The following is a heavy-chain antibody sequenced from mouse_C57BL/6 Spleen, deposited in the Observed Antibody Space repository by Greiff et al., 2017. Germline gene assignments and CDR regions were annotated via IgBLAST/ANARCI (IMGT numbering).Heavy chain of an antibody. V-gene: IGHV1-15*01. CDR2: IDPEPGGT. CDR3: TRYYGHFFDY. CDR1: GYTFTDYE. D-gene: IGHD1-1*01. Sequence: QVQLQQSGAELVRPGASVTLSCKASGYTFTDYEMHWVKQTPVHGLEWIGAIDPEPGGTAYNQKFKGKAILTADKSSSTAYMELRSLTSEDSAVYYCTRYYGHFFDYWGQGTTRTVSS. J-gene: IGHJ2*01.